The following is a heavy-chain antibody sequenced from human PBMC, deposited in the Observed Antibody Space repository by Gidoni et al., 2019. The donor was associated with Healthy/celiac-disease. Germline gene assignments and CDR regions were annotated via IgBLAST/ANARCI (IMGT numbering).Heavy chain of an antibody. V-gene: IGHV1-2*04. CDR2: INPNSGGT. CDR3: ARGGRSYCGGDCYRADY. Sequence: QVQLVQSGAAVKKPGASVKVSCKASGYTFTGYYMHWVRQDPGQGLEGMGWINPNSGGTNYAQKFQGWVTMTRDTSISTAYMELSRLRSDDTAVYYCARGGRSYCGGDCYRADYWGQGTLVTVSS. J-gene: IGHJ4*02. D-gene: IGHD2-21*02. CDR1: GYTFTGYY.